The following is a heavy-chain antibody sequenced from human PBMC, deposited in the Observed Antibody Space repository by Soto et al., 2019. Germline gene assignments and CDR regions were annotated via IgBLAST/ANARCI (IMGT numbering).Heavy chain of an antibody. CDR3: ARGGYGYSYGNFDY. CDR1: GASVSSGTYY. D-gene: IGHD5-18*01. CDR2: MYYTGTT. Sequence: SETLSLTCAVSGASVSSGTYYWSWIRQPPGKGLEWIGHMYYTGTTSYNPSLESRVTVSIDTSRNQFSLRLISMTVADTALYYCARGGYGYSYGNFDYWGQGILVTVSS. V-gene: IGHV4-61*01. J-gene: IGHJ4*02.